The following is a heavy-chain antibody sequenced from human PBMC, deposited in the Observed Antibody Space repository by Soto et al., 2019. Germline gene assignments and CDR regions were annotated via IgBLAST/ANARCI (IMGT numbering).Heavy chain of an antibody. J-gene: IGHJ6*02. D-gene: IGHD6-19*01. CDR3: AKDKGQWLAPYYYGMDV. Sequence: EVQLVESGGGLVQPGRSLRLSCAASGFTFDDYAMHWVRQAPGKGLEWVSRISWDSGSIGYADSVKGRFTISRDNAKNSLYLQMNSLRPGDTALYYCAKDKGQWLAPYYYGMDVWGQGTTVTVSS. CDR1: GFTFDDYA. V-gene: IGHV3-9*01. CDR2: ISWDSGSI.